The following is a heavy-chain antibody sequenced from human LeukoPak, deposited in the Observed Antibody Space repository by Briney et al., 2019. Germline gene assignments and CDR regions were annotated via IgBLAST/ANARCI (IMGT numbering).Heavy chain of an antibody. CDR3: ARGAYGDK. J-gene: IGHJ4*02. D-gene: IGHD4-17*01. V-gene: IGHV1-18*01. Sequence: ASVKVSCAASGYTLTSYGINWMRQAPGQGLEWMGWISTQSGNTNYAQKVQGRLTLTTDRSTNTAYMELRSLRSDDTAVYYCARGAYGDKWGQGTMVTVSS. CDR2: ISTQSGNT. CDR1: GYTLTSYG.